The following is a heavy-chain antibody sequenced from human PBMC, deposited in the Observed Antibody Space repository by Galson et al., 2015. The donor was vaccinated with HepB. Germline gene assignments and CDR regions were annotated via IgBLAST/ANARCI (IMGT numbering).Heavy chain of an antibody. CDR1: GFIFTHYW. CDR2: IKQDGSET. D-gene: IGHD6-19*01. CDR3: ARGPIRRHSSAYYFFEY. J-gene: IGHJ4*02. V-gene: IGHV3-7*03. Sequence: SLRLSCAASGFIFTHYWMTWVRQVPGKGLEWVANIKQDGSETYYVDSVEGRFTISRGNGKNLVFLQMNSLRAEDTAVYYCARGPIRRHSSAYYFFEYWGQGNLVTVSS.